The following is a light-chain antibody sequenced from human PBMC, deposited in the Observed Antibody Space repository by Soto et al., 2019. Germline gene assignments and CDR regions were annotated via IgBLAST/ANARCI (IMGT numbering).Light chain of an antibody. V-gene: IGKV3-20*01. CDR1: QSVSSSY. J-gene: IGKJ3*01. CDR2: GAS. Sequence: EIVLTQSPGTLSLSPGERATLSCRASQSVSSSYLAWYQQKPGKAPRLLIYGASSRATGIPDRFSGSGSGTDFTLTISRLEPEDVAVYYCQQYGSSSLFTFGPGTKVDSK. CDR3: QQYGSSSLFT.